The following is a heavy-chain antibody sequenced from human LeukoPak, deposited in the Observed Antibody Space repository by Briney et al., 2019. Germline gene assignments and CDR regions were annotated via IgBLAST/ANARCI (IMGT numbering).Heavy chain of an antibody. CDR3: GGGGYLLDY. CDR1: GFTFSGDW. V-gene: IGHV3-74*01. D-gene: IGHD1-26*01. CDR2: INSDGSST. Sequence: GGSLRLSCVASGFTFSGDWMTWVRQAPGKGLVWVSRINSDGSSTTYADSVKGRFTISRDNAKNTLYLQMNSLRAEDTAVYYCGGGGYLLDYWGQGTLVTVSS. J-gene: IGHJ4*02.